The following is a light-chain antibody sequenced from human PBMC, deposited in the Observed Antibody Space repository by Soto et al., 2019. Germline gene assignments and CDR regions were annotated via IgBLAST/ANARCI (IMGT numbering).Light chain of an antibody. Sequence: QSVLTQPPSASGTPGQRVTLSCSGSNSNIDTNYVYWYQQLPGTAPKLLIYRNNQRPSGVPDRFSGSKSGTSASLAISGLRSEDEADYYCAAWDDSLNSGVFGGGTKVTVL. CDR3: AAWDDSLNSGV. V-gene: IGLV1-47*01. CDR1: NSNIDTNY. CDR2: RNN. J-gene: IGLJ3*02.